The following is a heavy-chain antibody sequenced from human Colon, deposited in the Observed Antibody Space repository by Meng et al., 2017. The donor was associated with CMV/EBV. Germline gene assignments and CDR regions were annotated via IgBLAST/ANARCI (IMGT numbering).Heavy chain of an antibody. J-gene: IGHJ4*02. V-gene: IGHV3-53*05. Sequence: SLHISCEASGSTMGSNYMSLVRQAPQKRPEWVAVIYQSGTTYYADSVRGRFTISRDNSKNTLYLQMDSLRSEDTAVYFCAKESPLARAPFDLWGQGTPVTVSS. CDR2: IYQSGTT. CDR1: GSTMGSNY. D-gene: IGHD3-9*01. CDR3: AKESPLARAPFDL.